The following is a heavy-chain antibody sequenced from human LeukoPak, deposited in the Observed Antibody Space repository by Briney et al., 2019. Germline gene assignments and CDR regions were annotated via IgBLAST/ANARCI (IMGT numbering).Heavy chain of an antibody. Sequence: PSQTLSLTCTVSGGSISSGSYYWSWIRQPAGKGLEWIGRIYTSGSTNYNPSLKSRVTISVDTSKNQFSLKLSSVTAADTAVYYCARAGKYYDFWNAQFDYWGQGTLVTVSS. CDR1: GGSISSGSYY. CDR3: ARAGKYYDFWNAQFDY. J-gene: IGHJ4*02. CDR2: IYTSGST. D-gene: IGHD3-3*01. V-gene: IGHV4-61*02.